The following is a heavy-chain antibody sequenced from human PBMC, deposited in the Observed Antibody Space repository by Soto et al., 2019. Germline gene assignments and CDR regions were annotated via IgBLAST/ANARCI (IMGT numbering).Heavy chain of an antibody. Sequence: GGSLRLSCAASGLTFSNYWMNWVRQAPGKGLEWVAKINPDGSDKHYIDSVKGRFIIPRDNAQNSVSLQMNSLRAEDTAVYFCLGGSNYDTPWGQGTLVTVSS. D-gene: IGHD3-16*01. J-gene: IGHJ5*02. CDR1: GLTFSNYW. V-gene: IGHV3-7*03. CDR2: INPDGSDK. CDR3: LGGSNYDTP.